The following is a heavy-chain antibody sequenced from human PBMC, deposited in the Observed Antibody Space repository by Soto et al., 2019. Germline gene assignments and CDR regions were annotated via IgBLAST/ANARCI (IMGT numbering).Heavy chain of an antibody. Sequence: QVQLVESGGGVVQPGRSLRLSCAASGFTFSSYGMHWVRQAPGKGLEWVAVISYDGSNKYYADSVKGRFTISRDNSKNTLYLQMNSLRTEDTAVYYCAKDLLPDYYDSSGLDVWGQGTTVTVFS. CDR3: AKDLLPDYYDSSGLDV. CDR2: ISYDGSNK. J-gene: IGHJ6*02. CDR1: GFTFSSYG. V-gene: IGHV3-30*18. D-gene: IGHD3-22*01.